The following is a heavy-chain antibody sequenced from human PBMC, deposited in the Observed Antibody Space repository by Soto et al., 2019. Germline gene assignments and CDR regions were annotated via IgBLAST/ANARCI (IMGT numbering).Heavy chain of an antibody. Sequence: QVQLVESGGGVVQPGRSLRLSCAASGFTFSSYAMHWVRQAPGKGLEWVAVISYDGSNKYYADSVKGRFTISRDNSKNTLYLQTNSLIAEDTAVYYCASLVYYYDSSGYYDFDYWGQGTLVTVSS. CDR3: ASLVYYYDSSGYYDFDY. CDR1: GFTFSSYA. CDR2: ISYDGSNK. V-gene: IGHV3-30-3*01. J-gene: IGHJ4*02. D-gene: IGHD3-22*01.